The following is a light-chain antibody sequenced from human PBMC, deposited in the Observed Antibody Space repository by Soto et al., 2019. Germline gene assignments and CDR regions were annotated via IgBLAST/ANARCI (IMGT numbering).Light chain of an antibody. J-gene: IGKJ1*01. CDR3: QHYGASSWT. CDR1: QSVSSSY. Sequence: EIVLTQSPGTLSLSPGERATLSCRASQSVSSSYLAWYQHKPGQAPRLLIYGASNRATGIPDRFSGSGSGTDFTLTISRLEPEDFAVYYCQHYGASSWTFGQGNKVE. CDR2: GAS. V-gene: IGKV3-20*01.